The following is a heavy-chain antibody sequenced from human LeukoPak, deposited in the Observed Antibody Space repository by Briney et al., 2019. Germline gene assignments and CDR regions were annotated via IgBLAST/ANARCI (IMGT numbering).Heavy chain of an antibody. V-gene: IGHV3-15*01. CDR1: GFTFSNAW. D-gene: IGHD6-6*01. J-gene: IGHJ3*02. Sequence: GGSLRLSCAASGFTFSNAWMSWVRQAPGKGLEWVGRIKSKTDGGTTDYAAPVKGRFTISRDDSKNTLYLQMNSLKTEDTAVYYCTTEDSSSSAIDLAFDIWGQGTMVTVSS. CDR2: IKSKTDGGTT. CDR3: TTEDSSSSAIDLAFDI.